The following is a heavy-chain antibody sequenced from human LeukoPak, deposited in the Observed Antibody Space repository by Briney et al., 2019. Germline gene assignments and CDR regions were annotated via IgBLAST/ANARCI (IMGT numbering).Heavy chain of an antibody. V-gene: IGHV4-59*08. J-gene: IGHJ6*03. CDR2: IYYSGST. D-gene: IGHD4-17*01. CDR1: GGSISSYY. Sequence: SETLSLTCTVSGGSISSYYWSWIRQPPGKGLEWLRYIYYSGSTNYNPSLKSRVTISVDTSKNQFSLKLSSVTAADTAVYYCASTVTTSSYYYYYYMDVWGKGTTVTVSS. CDR3: ASTVTTSSYYYYYYMDV.